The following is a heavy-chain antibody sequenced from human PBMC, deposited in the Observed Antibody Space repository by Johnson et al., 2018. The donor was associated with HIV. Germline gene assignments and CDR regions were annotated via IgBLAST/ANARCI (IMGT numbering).Heavy chain of an antibody. CDR3: ARAIGNWDAFDI. J-gene: IGHJ3*02. CDR1: GFTVSSNY. Sequence: VQLVESGGGVVRPGGSLRLSCAASGFTVSSNYMSWVRQAPGKGLEWVSVIYSGASTYYADPVKGRFTISRDNSKNTLYLQMNSLRAEDTAVYYCARAIGNWDAFDIWGQGTMVTVSS. D-gene: IGHD7-27*01. V-gene: IGHV3-66*02. CDR2: IYSGAST.